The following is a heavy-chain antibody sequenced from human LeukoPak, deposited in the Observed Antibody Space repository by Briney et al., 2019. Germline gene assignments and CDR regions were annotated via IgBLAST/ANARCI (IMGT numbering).Heavy chain of an antibody. J-gene: IGHJ4*02. CDR1: GFTFSSNA. CDR2: ITASAAST. CDR3: AKASYYDFWSGYAPEYYFDY. D-gene: IGHD3-3*01. Sequence: GGSLRLSCAASGFTFSSNAMGWVRQAPGKGLEWVSAITASAASTYYADSVKGRFTISRDNSKNTLYLQMNSLRAEDTAVYYCAKASYYDFWSGYAPEYYFDYWGQGTLVTVSS. V-gene: IGHV3-23*01.